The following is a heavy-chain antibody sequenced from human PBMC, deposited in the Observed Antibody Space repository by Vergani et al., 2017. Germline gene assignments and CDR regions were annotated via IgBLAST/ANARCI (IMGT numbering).Heavy chain of an antibody. D-gene: IGHD1-20*01. CDR2: ISYDGSNK. Sequence: QVQLVQSGAEVKKPGASVKVSCKASGFTFSSYAMSWVRQAPGKGLEWVAVISYDGSNKYYADSVKGRFTISRDNSKNTLYLQMNSLRAEDTAVYYCARGPPYNWNPEYYFDYWGQGTLVTVSS. J-gene: IGHJ4*02. CDR1: GFTFSSYA. V-gene: IGHV3-30*03. CDR3: ARGPPYNWNPEYYFDY.